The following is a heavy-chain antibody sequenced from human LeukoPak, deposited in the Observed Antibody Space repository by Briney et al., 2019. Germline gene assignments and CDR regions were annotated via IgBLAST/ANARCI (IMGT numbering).Heavy chain of an antibody. D-gene: IGHD2-21*02. CDR1: GFTYRRYS. V-gene: IGHV3-21*01. Sequence: GRSLGLSHAASGFTYRRYSMNGVREAPGKGLEWGYNISNSSNYIYYADSVKGRFTIYRDNAKSSLYLQMNRLRAEDSAVYYCARAGCAGDCYCASVFYFYVMGVWGQGTTVTVSS. CDR2: ISNSSNYI. J-gene: IGHJ6*02. CDR3: ARAGCAGDCYCASVFYFYVMGV.